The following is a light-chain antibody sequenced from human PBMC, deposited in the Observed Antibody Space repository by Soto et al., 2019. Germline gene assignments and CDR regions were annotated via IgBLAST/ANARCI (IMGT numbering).Light chain of an antibody. CDR1: SSDVGSYNF. Sequence: QSVLTQPASVSGSPGQSITISCTGTSSDVGSYNFVSWYQQHPAKAPRLMIYEVNKRPSGVSNRFSGSKSGNTASLTISGLQADDEANYYCCSYAGSSNVVFGGGTKVTVL. V-gene: IGLV2-23*02. CDR3: CSYAGSSNVV. J-gene: IGLJ2*01. CDR2: EVN.